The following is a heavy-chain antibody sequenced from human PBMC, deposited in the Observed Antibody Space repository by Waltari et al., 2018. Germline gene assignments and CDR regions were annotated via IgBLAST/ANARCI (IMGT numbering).Heavy chain of an antibody. CDR3: ARPIITGFDS. Sequence: EVQLVQSGAEVKKPGESLKISCKASGYTFANYWIGWVRQMPGKGLDWLGVIYPGDSGTRYGPSFEGQVTISVDKAINTAYLEWNILKASDTAMYYCARPIITGFDSWGQGTLVIVSS. CDR1: GYTFANYW. J-gene: IGHJ5*01. D-gene: IGHD3-10*01. CDR2: IYPGDSGT. V-gene: IGHV5-51*01.